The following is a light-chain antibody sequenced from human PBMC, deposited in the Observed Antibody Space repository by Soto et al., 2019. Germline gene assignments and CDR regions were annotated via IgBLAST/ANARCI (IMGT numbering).Light chain of an antibody. CDR1: SSDVGSDNL. Sequence: QSVLTQPASVSGSPGQSITISCTGTSSDVGSDNLVSWYQQHPGKAPKLMIYEGSKRPSGVSNRFSGSKSGNTASLTISGLQAEDEADYSCCSYAGSSTAIFGGGTKVTVL. CDR2: EGS. V-gene: IGLV2-23*01. CDR3: CSYAGSSTAI. J-gene: IGLJ2*01.